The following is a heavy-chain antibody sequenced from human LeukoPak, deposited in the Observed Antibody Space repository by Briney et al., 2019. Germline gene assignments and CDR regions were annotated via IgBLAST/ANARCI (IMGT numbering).Heavy chain of an antibody. V-gene: IGHV3-7*01. CDR3: ARGRSGYPFDY. Sequence: GGSLRLSXAASGFTFSSYWMSWVGQPPGKGLEWLANIKQDGSEKYYVDSVKGRFTISRDNAKNSLYLQMNSLRAEDTAVYYCARGRSGYPFDYWGQGTLVTVSS. D-gene: IGHD3-22*01. J-gene: IGHJ4*02. CDR2: IKQDGSEK. CDR1: GFTFSSYW.